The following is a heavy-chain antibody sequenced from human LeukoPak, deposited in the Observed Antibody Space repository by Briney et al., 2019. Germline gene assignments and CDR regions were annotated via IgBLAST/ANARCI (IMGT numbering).Heavy chain of an antibody. J-gene: IGHJ3*02. CDR1: GGSISSYY. D-gene: IGHD3-3*01. Sequence: SETLSLTCTVSGGSISSYYWSWIRQPAGKGLEWIGRIYTSGSTNYNPSLKSRVTMSVDTSKNQFSLKLSSVTAADTAVYYCARHYDFWSGHGLDAFDIWGQGTMVTVSS. CDR2: IYTSGST. V-gene: IGHV4-4*07. CDR3: ARHYDFWSGHGLDAFDI.